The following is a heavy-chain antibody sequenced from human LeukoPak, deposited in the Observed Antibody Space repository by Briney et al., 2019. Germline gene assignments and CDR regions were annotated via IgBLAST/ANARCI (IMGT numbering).Heavy chain of an antibody. CDR1: GGTFSSYA. Sequence: SVKVSCKASGGTFSSYAISWVRQAPGQGLVWMGGIIPIFGTANYAQKFQGRVTITADESTSTAYMELSSLRSGDTAVYYCASNRYSGYDWDDYWGQGTLVTVSS. V-gene: IGHV1-69*13. D-gene: IGHD5-12*01. CDR3: ASNRYSGYDWDDY. CDR2: IIPIFGTA. J-gene: IGHJ4*02.